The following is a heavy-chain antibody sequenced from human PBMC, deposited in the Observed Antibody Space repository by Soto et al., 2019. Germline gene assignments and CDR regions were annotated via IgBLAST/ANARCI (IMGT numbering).Heavy chain of an antibody. CDR1: GFTFSDYY. J-gene: IGHJ6*02. V-gene: IGHV3-33*08. Sequence: GGSLRLSCAASGFTFSDYYMSWIRQAPGKGLEWVSFIWNDRSNKWYADSVKGRFTISRDNSKNTLYLQMNSLRAEDTAVYSCARDRGYSGYDSPRFYYGMDVWGQGTTVTVSS. CDR3: ARDRGYSGYDSPRFYYGMDV. CDR2: IWNDRSNK. D-gene: IGHD5-12*01.